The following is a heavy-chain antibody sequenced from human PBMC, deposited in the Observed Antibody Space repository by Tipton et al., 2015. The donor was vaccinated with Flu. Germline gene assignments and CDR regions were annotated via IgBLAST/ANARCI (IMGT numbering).Heavy chain of an antibody. J-gene: IGHJ3*02. CDR2: IYYSGST. Sequence: TLSLTCTVSGGSIDSGGDYWTWIRQHPGKGLEWIASIYYSGSTYYNPSLESRVTISVDTSRNQFSLKLSSVTAADTAVYYCARVGVGTTAATPLNAFDIWGQGTMVPVS. CDR3: ARVGVGTTAATPLNAFDI. CDR1: GGSIDSGGDY. D-gene: IGHD1-1*01. V-gene: IGHV4-31*03.